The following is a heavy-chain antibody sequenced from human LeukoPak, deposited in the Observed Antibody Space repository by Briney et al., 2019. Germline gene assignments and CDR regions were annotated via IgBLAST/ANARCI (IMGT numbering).Heavy chain of an antibody. CDR3: ARSNYVWGSYRPRQSDAFDI. D-gene: IGHD3-16*02. CDR2: IYHGGST. CDR1: GGSISSNNW. J-gene: IGHJ3*02. Sequence: SGTLSLTCAVSGGSISSNNWWSWVRQPPGKGLEWIGEIYHGGSTNYNPSLKSRVTMSVDTSKNQFSLKLSSVTAADTAVYYCARSNYVWGSYRPRQSDAFDIWGQGTMVTVSS. V-gene: IGHV4-4*02.